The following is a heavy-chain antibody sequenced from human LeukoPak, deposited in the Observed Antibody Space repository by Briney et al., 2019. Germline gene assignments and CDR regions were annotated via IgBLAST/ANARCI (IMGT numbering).Heavy chain of an antibody. V-gene: IGHV3-30-3*01. CDR1: GFTFSSYA. Sequence: PGGSLRLSCAASGFTFSSYAMHWVRQAPGKGLEWVAVISYDGGNKYYADSVKGRFTISRDNSKNTLYLQMSSLRAEDTAVYYCARGPNSNWSGLDFWGQGTLLTVSS. J-gene: IGHJ4*02. D-gene: IGHD6-6*01. CDR2: ISYDGGNK. CDR3: ARGPNSNWSGLDF.